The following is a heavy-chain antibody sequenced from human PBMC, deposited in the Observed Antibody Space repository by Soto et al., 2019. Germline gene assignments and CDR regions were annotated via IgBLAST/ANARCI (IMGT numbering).Heavy chain of an antibody. J-gene: IGHJ4*02. CDR2: INQDGNRK. V-gene: IGHV3-7*02. Sequence: GSLRLSCVASGFSFSSNWMSWVRQVPGKGLEWVAHINQDGNRKYYVDSLEGRFTISRDNTKNSLFLQMNGLRVEDTALYYCVTWDDPDFWGQGTLVTVSS. CDR3: VTWDDPDF. CDR1: GFSFSSNW. D-gene: IGHD1-1*01.